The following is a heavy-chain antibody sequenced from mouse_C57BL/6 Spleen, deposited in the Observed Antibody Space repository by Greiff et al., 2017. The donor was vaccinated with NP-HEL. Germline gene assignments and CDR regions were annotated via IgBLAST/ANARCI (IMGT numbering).Heavy chain of an antibody. J-gene: IGHJ4*01. D-gene: IGHD2-4*01. Sequence: EVQRVESVAELVRPGASVKLSCTASGFNIKNTYMHWVKQRPEQGLEWIGRIDPANGNTKYAPKFQGKATITADTSSNTAYLQLSSLTSEDTAIYYCANGDDYDGGYAMDYWGQGTSVTVSS. V-gene: IGHV14-3*01. CDR2: IDPANGNT. CDR3: ANGDDYDGGYAMDY. CDR1: GFNIKNTY.